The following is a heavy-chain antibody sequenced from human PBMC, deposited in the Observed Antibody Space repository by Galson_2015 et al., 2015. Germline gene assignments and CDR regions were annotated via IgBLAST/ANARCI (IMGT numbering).Heavy chain of an antibody. D-gene: IGHD3-10*01. CDR2: IRSKAYGGTT. Sequence: SLRLSCAASGFTFGDYAMSWFRQAPGKGLEWVGFIRSKAYGGTTEYAASVKGRFTISRDDSKSIAYLQMNSLKTEDTAVYYCTREGIWFGAQFVLDYWGQGTLVTVSS. CDR1: GFTFGDYA. J-gene: IGHJ4*02. CDR3: TREGIWFGAQFVLDY. V-gene: IGHV3-49*03.